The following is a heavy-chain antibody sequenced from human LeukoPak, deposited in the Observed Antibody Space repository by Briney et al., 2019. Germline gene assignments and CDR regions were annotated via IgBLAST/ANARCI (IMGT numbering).Heavy chain of an antibody. CDR1: GGSIASGNYY. D-gene: IGHD1-7*01. J-gene: IGHJ4*02. CDR2: VHSNGKT. Sequence: SETLSLTCSVSGGSIASGNYYWGWVRQSPGKGLDWIGSVHSNGKTYYNLSLNSRVTISADTSMKQFSLRLSPVTAADTAVYFCVRDTGNFEIDYWGQGTLVTVSS. CDR3: VRDTGNFEIDY. V-gene: IGHV4-39*02.